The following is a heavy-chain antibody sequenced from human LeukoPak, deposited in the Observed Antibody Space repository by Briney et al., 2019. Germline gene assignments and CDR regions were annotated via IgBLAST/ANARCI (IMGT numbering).Heavy chain of an antibody. J-gene: IGHJ4*02. V-gene: IGHV3-23*01. Sequence: GGSLSLSCPASGLTFRSYGMSWVGQPPGKGLEWVSSISFTGGTTYYADSVKGRFTISRDNSKDTLYLQMNSVRAEDTAVYYCVGHSDYWGQGTLVTVSS. CDR3: VGHSDY. CDR2: ISFTGGTT. CDR1: GLTFRSYG. D-gene: IGHD3-16*01.